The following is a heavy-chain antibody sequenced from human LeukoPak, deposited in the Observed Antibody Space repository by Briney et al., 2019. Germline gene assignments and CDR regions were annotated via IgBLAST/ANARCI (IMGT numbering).Heavy chain of an antibody. CDR1: GFTFSSYA. CDR2: ISGSGDNT. Sequence: GGSLRLSCAASGFTFSSYAMSWVRQVPGKGLEWVSVISGSGDNTYYADSVKGRFTISRDNSKNTLYLQMNSLRAEDTAVYYCATANPVAVGYYYGMDVWGQGTTVTVSS. CDR3: ATANPVAVGYYYGMDV. V-gene: IGHV3-23*01. D-gene: IGHD6-19*01. J-gene: IGHJ6*02.